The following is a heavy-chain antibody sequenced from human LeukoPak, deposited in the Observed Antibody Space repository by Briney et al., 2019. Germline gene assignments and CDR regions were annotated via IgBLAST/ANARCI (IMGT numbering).Heavy chain of an antibody. CDR3: ARGRSGSPTAFDI. CDR1: GGSISSYY. Sequence: SETLSLTCTVSGGSISSYYWSWIRQPPGKGLEWIGYIYYSGSTNYNPSLKSRVTISVDTSKNQFSLKLSSVTAADTAVYYCARGRSGSPTAFDIWGQGTMVTVSS. J-gene: IGHJ3*02. CDR2: IYYSGST. V-gene: IGHV4-59*01. D-gene: IGHD1-26*01.